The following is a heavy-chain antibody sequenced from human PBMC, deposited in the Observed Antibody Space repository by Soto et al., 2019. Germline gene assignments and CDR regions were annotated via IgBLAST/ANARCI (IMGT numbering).Heavy chain of an antibody. CDR1: GFSLTTSGVG. CDR2: IYRDDDK. J-gene: IGHJ4*02. V-gene: IGHV2-5*02. CDR3: AHRVLRTVFGLVTTTAIYFDF. D-gene: IGHD3-3*01. Sequence: QITLNESGPTVVRPTETLTLTCRFSGFSLTTSGVGVGWIRQSPGKAPEWLALIYRDDDKRYSASLKSRLTITKDTSKTKVALTVSELDPTDTATYYCAHRVLRTVFGLVTTTAIYFDFWGQGTPVAVSS.